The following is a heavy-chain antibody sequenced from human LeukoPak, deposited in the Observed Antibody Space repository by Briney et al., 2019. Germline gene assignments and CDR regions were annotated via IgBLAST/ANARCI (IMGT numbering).Heavy chain of an antibody. Sequence: KPSETLSLTCAVYGGSFSGYYWSWIRQPPGKGLEWIGETNHSGSTNYNPSLKSRVTISVDTSKNQFSLKLSSVTAADTAVYYCAGLLAAAGQGGIDYWGQGTLVTVSS. J-gene: IGHJ4*02. CDR1: GGSFSGYY. CDR3: AGLLAAAGQGGIDY. V-gene: IGHV4-34*01. D-gene: IGHD6-13*01. CDR2: TNHSGST.